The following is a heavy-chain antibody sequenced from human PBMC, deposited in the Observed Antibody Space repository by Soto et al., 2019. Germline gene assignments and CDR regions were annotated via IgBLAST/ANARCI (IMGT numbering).Heavy chain of an antibody. CDR3: ARDSSGWYSFDY. CDR1: GFTFSSYA. CDR2: ISDDGSNK. D-gene: IGHD6-19*01. V-gene: IGHV3-30-3*01. J-gene: IGHJ4*02. Sequence: QVQLVESGGGVVQPGRSLRLSCAASGFTFSSYAMHWVRQAPGKGLEWVAVISDDGSNKYYADSVKGRFTISRDNSKNPLYMQMNSLRAEDTAVYYCARDSSGWYSFDYWGQGTLVTVS.